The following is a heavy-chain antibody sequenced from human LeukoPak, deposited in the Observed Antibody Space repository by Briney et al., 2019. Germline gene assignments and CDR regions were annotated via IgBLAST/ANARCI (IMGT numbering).Heavy chain of an antibody. V-gene: IGHV1-18*04. CDR3: VRDIATVQHQD. Sequence: GASVKVSCKASGYTFTGYYMYWVRQAPGQGLEWVGWISCYSGNTNYVQKFQGRVTMTTDTSTSTVYMELRSLRSDDTAVYYCVRDIATVQHQDWGQGTLVTVSS. D-gene: IGHD1-1*01. CDR2: ISCYSGNT. CDR1: GYTFTGYY. J-gene: IGHJ4*02.